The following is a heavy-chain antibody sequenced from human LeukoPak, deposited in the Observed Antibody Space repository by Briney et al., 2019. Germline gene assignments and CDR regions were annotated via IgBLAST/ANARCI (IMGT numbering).Heavy chain of an antibody. CDR1: GGSISSGNYY. Sequence: SETLSLTRTVSGGSISSGNYYWSWIRQPAGMGLEWIGRIYISGGTDYNPSLKSRRTISIDTSKNQFYLRLSSVTAADTAVYYCARVRRNSGNKYFDPWGQGTRVTVSS. CDR3: ARVRRNSGNKYFDP. D-gene: IGHD5-12*01. V-gene: IGHV4-61*02. J-gene: IGHJ5*02. CDR2: IYISGGT.